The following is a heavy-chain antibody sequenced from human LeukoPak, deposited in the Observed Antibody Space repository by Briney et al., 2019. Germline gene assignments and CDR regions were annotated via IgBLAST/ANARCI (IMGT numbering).Heavy chain of an antibody. V-gene: IGHV3-74*01. Sequence: GGSLGLSCAASGFTFSDYWMHWVRQAPGKGLVWVSHINADEDRAAYADSVKGRFTISRDNAKNSLYLQMNSLRDEDTAVYYCARETGSSSWFGGDAFDIWGQGTMVTVSS. CDR3: ARETGSSSWFGGDAFDI. CDR1: GFTFSDYW. J-gene: IGHJ3*02. CDR2: INADEDRA. D-gene: IGHD6-13*01.